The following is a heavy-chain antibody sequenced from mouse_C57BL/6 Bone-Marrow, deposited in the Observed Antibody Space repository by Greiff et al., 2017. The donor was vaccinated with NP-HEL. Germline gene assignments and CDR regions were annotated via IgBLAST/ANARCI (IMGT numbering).Heavy chain of an antibody. J-gene: IGHJ2*01. V-gene: IGHV5-17*01. CDR3: SRTGYYPGY. CDR2: ISSGSSTI. CDR1: GFTFSDYG. D-gene: IGHD2-3*01. Sequence: EVQVVESGGGLVKPGGSLKLSCAASGFTFSDYGMHWVRQAPEKGLEWVAYISSGSSTIYYAATVQGRFTISRDNAKNTLFLQMTSLRSEDTAMYYCSRTGYYPGYWGQGTTLTVSS.